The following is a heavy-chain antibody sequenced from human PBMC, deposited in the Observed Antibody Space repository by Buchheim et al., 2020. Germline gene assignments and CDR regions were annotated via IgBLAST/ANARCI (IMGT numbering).Heavy chain of an antibody. J-gene: IGHJ5*02. CDR1: GDSISTNKW. CDR3: IHSGHYSLIA. D-gene: IGHD3-22*01. Sequence: QVQLQESGPGLVKPSGTLSLTCTVPGDSISTNKWWSWVRQPPGKGLEWIGELFSSGHTNFNPSLKSRVTMSLDKSKNQFSLKLSSVTAGDTAVYHCIHSGHYSLIAWGQGTL. CDR2: LFSSGHT. V-gene: IGHV4-4*02.